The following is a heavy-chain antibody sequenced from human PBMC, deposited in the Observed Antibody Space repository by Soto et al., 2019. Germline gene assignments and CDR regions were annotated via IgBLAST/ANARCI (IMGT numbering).Heavy chain of an antibody. Sequence: SYWIGWVRQMPGKGLEWIGIIYPGDSDTRYSPSFQGQVTISADKSISTAYLQWSSLKASDTAMYYCARRHTSSSGEWFDPWGQGTLVTVSS. J-gene: IGHJ5*02. CDR3: ARRHTSSSGEWFDP. CDR2: IYPGDSDT. CDR1: SYW. D-gene: IGHD6-6*01. V-gene: IGHV5-51*01.